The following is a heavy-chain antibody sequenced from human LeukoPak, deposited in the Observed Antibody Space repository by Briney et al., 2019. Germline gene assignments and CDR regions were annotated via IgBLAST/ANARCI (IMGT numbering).Heavy chain of an antibody. V-gene: IGHV4-39*01. CDR1: GGSISSSSYY. CDR3: ARRAADLYYYYYGMDV. J-gene: IGHJ6*02. CDR2: IYYSGST. Sequence: SETLSLTCTVSGGSISSSSYYWGWIRQPPGKGLEWIGSIYYSGSTYYNPSLKSRVTISVDTSKNQFSLKLSSVTAAGTAVYYCARRAADLYYYYYGMDVWGQGTTVTVSS. D-gene: IGHD6-25*01.